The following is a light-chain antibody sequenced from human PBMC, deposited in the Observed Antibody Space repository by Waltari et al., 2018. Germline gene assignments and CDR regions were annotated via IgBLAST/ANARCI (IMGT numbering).Light chain of an antibody. CDR2: EAA. J-gene: IGKJ2*01. CDR1: HDISQY. Sequence: DIQMTQSPSSLSASVGDSVTITCRASHDISQYLKWYHQRPGRAPKLLIYEAAQLEMGVSSRFSGSGYGTIFTLTIRSVQAADVGTYFCQQYDDVPYYTFGQGT. V-gene: IGKV1-33*01. CDR3: QQYDDVPYYT.